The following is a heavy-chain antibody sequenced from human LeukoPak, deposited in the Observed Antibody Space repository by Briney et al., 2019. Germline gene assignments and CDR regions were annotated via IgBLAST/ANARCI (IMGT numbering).Heavy chain of an antibody. D-gene: IGHD6-13*01. CDR1: GGSISSYY. V-gene: IGHV4-59*01. Sequence: RASETLSLTCTVSGGSISSYYWSWIRQPPGKGLEWIGYIYYSGSTNYNPSLKSRVTISVDTSKNQFSLKLSSVTAADTAVYYCARESGLIAAAGTDYGMDVWGQGTTVTVSS. CDR2: IYYSGST. CDR3: ARESGLIAAAGTDYGMDV. J-gene: IGHJ6*02.